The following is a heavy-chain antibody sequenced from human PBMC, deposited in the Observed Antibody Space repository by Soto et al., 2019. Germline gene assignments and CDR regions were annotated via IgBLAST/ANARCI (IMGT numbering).Heavy chain of an antibody. V-gene: IGHV3-33*01. CDR2: IWYDGSNK. CDR3: ARDGGGAYCSSTSCLNWFDP. CDR1: GFTFSSYG. J-gene: IGHJ5*02. Sequence: QVQLVESGGGVVQPGRSLRLSCAASGFTFSSYGMHWVRQAPGKGLEWVAVIWYDGSNKYYADSVKGRFTISRDNSKNTLDLQMNSLRAEDTAVYYWARDGGGAYCSSTSCLNWFDPWGQGTLVTVSS. D-gene: IGHD2-2*01.